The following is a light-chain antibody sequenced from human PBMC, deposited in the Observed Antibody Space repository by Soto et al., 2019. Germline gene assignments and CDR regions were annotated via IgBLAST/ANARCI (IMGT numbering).Light chain of an antibody. J-gene: IGKJ4*01. Sequence: EIVLTQSPGTLSLSPGERATFSCRASQSVSSSYLAWYQQKPGQAPRLLIYDASSRATGIPDRFSGSGSGTDFTLTISRLEPEDFAVYYCHQYDSSPLTFGGGTAGEIK. CDR1: QSVSSSY. V-gene: IGKV3-20*01. CDR3: HQYDSSPLT. CDR2: DAS.